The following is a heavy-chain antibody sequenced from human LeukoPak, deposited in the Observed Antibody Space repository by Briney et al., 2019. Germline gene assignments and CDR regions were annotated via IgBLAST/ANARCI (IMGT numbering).Heavy chain of an antibody. CDR2: IVDGSGNT. J-gene: IGHJ4*02. Sequence: GASVNVSCKASGFTFTSSAVQWVRQARGQGLEWIGWIVDGSGNTNYAQKFQERVTINRDMSTSTAYMELSSLRSEDTAVYYCATDDVTTGTKTALGYWGQGTLVTVSS. V-gene: IGHV1-58*01. D-gene: IGHD1-1*01. CDR3: ATDDVTTGTKTALGY. CDR1: GFTFTSSA.